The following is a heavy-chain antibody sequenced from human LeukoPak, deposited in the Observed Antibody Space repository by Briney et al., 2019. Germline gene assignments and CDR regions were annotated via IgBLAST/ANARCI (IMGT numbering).Heavy chain of an antibody. CDR3: AKKTTVSPSDANDY. CDR2: ISGSGGST. V-gene: IGHV3-23*01. J-gene: IGHJ4*02. Sequence: GGSLRLSCAASGFTFSSYALSWVRQAPGKGLEWVSAISGSGGSTYYADSVKGRFTVSRDNSKNTLYLQMNSLRAEDTAVYYCAKKTTVSPSDANDYWGQGTLVTVSS. D-gene: IGHD4-11*01. CDR1: GFTFSSYA.